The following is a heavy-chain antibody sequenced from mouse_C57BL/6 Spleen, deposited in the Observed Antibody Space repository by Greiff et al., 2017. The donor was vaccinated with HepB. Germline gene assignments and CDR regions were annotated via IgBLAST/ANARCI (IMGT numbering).Heavy chain of an antibody. J-gene: IGHJ4*01. CDR3: ARDYDGHYYAMDY. Sequence: QVHVKQPGAELVKPGASVKLSCKASGYTFTSYWMHWVKQRPGQGLEWIGMIHPNSGSTNYNEKFKSKATLTVDKSSSTAYMQLSSLTSEDSAVYYCARDYDGHYYAMDYWGQGTSVTVSS. CDR1: GYTFTSYW. V-gene: IGHV1-64*01. D-gene: IGHD2-4*01. CDR2: IHPNSGST.